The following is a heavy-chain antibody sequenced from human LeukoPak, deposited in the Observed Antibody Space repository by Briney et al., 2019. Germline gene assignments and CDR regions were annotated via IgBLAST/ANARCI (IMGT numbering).Heavy chain of an antibody. J-gene: IGHJ3*02. D-gene: IGHD3-22*01. CDR1: GFXFSSYD. CDR2: IGTTGDT. CDR3: ARGLYYYDSSGYYGDTFDI. Sequence: GGSLRLSCAASGFXFSSYDMHWVRQGTGEGLEWVSGIGTTGDTYYPGSVKGRFTISRENAKNSLYLQMNSLRAGDTAVYYCARGLYYYDSSGYYGDTFDIWGQGTMVTVSS. V-gene: IGHV3-13*04.